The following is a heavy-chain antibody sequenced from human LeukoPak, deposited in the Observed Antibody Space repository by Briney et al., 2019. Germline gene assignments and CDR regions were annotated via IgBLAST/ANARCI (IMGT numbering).Heavy chain of an antibody. V-gene: IGHV1-69*13. J-gene: IGHJ4*02. CDR1: GGTFSSYA. CDR3: ARIPYSYGPPYFDY. CDR2: IIPIFGTA. Sequence: GASVKVSCKASGGTFSSYAISWVRQAPGQGLEWMGGIIPIFGTANYAQKFQGRVTITADESTSTAYMELSSLRSEDTAVYYCARIPYSYGPPYFDYWGQGTLVTVSS. D-gene: IGHD5-18*01.